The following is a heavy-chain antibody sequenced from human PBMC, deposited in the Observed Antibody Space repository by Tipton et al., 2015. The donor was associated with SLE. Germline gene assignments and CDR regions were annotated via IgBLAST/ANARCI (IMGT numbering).Heavy chain of an antibody. Sequence: GLVKPSETLSLTCSVSGGPINSYYWSWIRQPPGKGLEWIAYVYENGYTDYNPSLKSRVTISADTSKNQFSLKVSSVTAADSAVYYCANDYGGSRGYDNCFDPWGQGILVTVSS. V-gene: IGHV4-59*01. D-gene: IGHD5-12*01. J-gene: IGHJ5*02. CDR2: VYENGYT. CDR1: GGPINSYY. CDR3: ANDYGGSRGYDNCFDP.